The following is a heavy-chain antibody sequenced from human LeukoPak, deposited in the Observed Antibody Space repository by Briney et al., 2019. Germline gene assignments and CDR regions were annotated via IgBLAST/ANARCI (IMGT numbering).Heavy chain of an antibody. CDR1: GGSFSGYY. Sequence: PSETLSLTCAVYGGSFSGYYWSWIRQPPGKGLEWIGEINHSGSTNYNPSLKSRVTISVDTSKNQFSLKLTSVTAADTAVYYCARGEKKSRSWYGQGLNWFAPWGQGTLVTVSS. CDR3: ARGEKKSRSWYGQGLNWFAP. J-gene: IGHJ5*02. D-gene: IGHD6-13*01. CDR2: INHSGST. V-gene: IGHV4-34*01.